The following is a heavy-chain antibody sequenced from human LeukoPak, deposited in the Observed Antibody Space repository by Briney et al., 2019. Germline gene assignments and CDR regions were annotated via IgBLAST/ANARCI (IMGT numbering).Heavy chain of an antibody. V-gene: IGHV1-2*02. CDR1: GYTFTGYY. J-gene: IGHJ4*02. Sequence: ASVKVSCKASGYTFTGYYMHWVRQAPGQGLEWMGWINPNSGGTNYAQKFQGRVTMTRDTSISTAYMELSRLRSDDTAVYYCARGIWFGELSNDYWGQGTLVTVSS. CDR2: INPNSGGT. D-gene: IGHD3-10*01. CDR3: ARGIWFGELSNDY.